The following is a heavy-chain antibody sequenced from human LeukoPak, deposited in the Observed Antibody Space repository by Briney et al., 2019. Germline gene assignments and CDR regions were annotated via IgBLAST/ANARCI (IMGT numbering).Heavy chain of an antibody. CDR3: AKGRVYYDSSGYPD. CDR1: GFTFDDYA. CDR2: ISWNSGSI. Sequence: GGSLRLSCAASGFTFDDYAMHWVRQAPGKGLEWVSGISWNSGSIGYADSVKGRYTISRDNAKNSLYLQMNSLRAEDTALYYCAKGRVYYDSSGYPDWGQGTLVTVSS. D-gene: IGHD3-22*01. J-gene: IGHJ4*02. V-gene: IGHV3-9*01.